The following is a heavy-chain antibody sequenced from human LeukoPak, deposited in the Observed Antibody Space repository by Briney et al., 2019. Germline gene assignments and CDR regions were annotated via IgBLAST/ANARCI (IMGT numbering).Heavy chain of an antibody. CDR3: ATYAGSSSKYFQH. J-gene: IGHJ1*01. V-gene: IGHV5-10-1*01. Sequence: GESLRISCKGSGYNFTNYRISWVRQMPGKGLEWMGTIDPSDSYTNYSPSFQGHVTISADKSISTAYLQWSSLKASDTAIYYCATYAGSSSKYFQHWGQGTLVTVSS. CDR2: IDPSDSYT. D-gene: IGHD3-10*01. CDR1: GYNFTNYR.